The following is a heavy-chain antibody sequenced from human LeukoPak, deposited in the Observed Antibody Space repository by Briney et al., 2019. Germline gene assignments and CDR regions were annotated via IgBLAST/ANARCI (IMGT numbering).Heavy chain of an antibody. J-gene: IGHJ3*02. CDR2: IYYSGST. Sequence: SETLSLTRTVSGGSISSYYWSWIRQPPGKGLEWIGYIYYSGSTNYNPSLKSRVTISVDTSKNQFSLKLSSVTAADTAVYYCARHVGAAAGTDAFDIWGQGTMVTVSS. CDR1: GGSISSYY. CDR3: ARHVGAAAGTDAFDI. D-gene: IGHD6-13*01. V-gene: IGHV4-59*08.